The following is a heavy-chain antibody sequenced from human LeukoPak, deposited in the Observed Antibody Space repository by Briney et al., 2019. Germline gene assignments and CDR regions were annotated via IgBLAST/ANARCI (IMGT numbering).Heavy chain of an antibody. D-gene: IGHD3-22*01. CDR1: GFTFSSYA. CDR2: ISGSGGST. J-gene: IGHJ4*02. Sequence: GRSLRLSCAASGFTFSSYAMSWVRQAPGKGLEWVSAISGSGGSTYYADSVKGRFTISRDNSKNTLYLQMNSLRAEDTAVYYCAKRAPSTTYYYDSSGDKGPLDYWGQGTLVTVSS. CDR3: AKRAPSTTYYYDSSGDKGPLDY. V-gene: IGHV3-23*01.